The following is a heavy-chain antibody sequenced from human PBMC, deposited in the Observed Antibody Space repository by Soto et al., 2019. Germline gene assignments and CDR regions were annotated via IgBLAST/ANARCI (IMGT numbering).Heavy chain of an antibody. CDR2: ISGSGGST. Sequence: PGGSLRLSCAASGFTFSSYAMSWVRQAPGKGLEWVSAISGSGGSTYYADSVKGRFTISRDNSKNTLYLQMNSLRAEDTAVYYCARRRSKSRLIVVVPAAAIGYWGQGTLVTVSS. J-gene: IGHJ4*02. CDR3: ARRRSKSRLIVVVPAAAIGY. CDR1: GFTFSSYA. V-gene: IGHV3-23*01. D-gene: IGHD2-2*01.